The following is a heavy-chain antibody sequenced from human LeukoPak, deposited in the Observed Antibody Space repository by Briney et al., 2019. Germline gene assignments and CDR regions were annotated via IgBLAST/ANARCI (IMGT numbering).Heavy chain of an antibody. Sequence: GGSLRLSCAASGFTFSSYEMNWVRQAPGKGLEWVSYISSSGSTKYYADSVKGRFTISRDNAKNSLYLQMNSLRAEDTAVYYCARSGYDSQTAYFDYWGQGTLVTVSS. D-gene: IGHD5-12*01. CDR2: ISSSGSTK. CDR1: GFTFSSYE. CDR3: ARSGYDSQTAYFDY. V-gene: IGHV3-48*03. J-gene: IGHJ4*02.